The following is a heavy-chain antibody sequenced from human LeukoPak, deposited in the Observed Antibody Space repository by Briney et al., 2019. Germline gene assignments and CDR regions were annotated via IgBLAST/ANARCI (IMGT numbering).Heavy chain of an antibody. CDR1: GFTFSSYD. CDR2: IGTAGDT. J-gene: IGHJ4*02. D-gene: IGHD2-15*01. CDR3: ARGENWSGGSCSKSIDY. Sequence: GGSLRLSCAASGFTFSSYDMHWVRQATGKGLEWVSAIGTAGDTYYPGSVKGRFTISRENAKNSLYLQMNSLRAGDTAVYYCARGENWSGGSCSKSIDYWGQGTLVTVSS. V-gene: IGHV3-13*01.